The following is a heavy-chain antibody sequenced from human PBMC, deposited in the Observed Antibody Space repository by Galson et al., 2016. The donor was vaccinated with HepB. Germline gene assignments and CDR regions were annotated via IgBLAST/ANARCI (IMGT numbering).Heavy chain of an antibody. CDR3: ARDRADLVLVPGTFGFDP. Sequence: SVKVSCKASGYPFSNYAIQWVRQAPGQRLEWMGWINAGDGNTKYSQKFQGRITISRDTSASTAYMELTSLRSEDTAVYYCARDRADLVLVPGTFGFDPWGQGTLVTVSS. V-gene: IGHV1-3*01. CDR1: GYPFSNYA. CDR2: INAGDGNT. D-gene: IGHD2-2*01. J-gene: IGHJ5*02.